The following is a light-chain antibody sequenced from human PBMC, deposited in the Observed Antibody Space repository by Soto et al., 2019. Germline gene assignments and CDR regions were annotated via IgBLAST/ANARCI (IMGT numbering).Light chain of an antibody. CDR1: QSITNY. V-gene: IGKV1-39*01. CDR2: AAS. J-gene: IGKJ1*01. Sequence: DIQMTQSPSSLSASVGDRVTITCRASQSITNYVNWYQQKPGKAPKLLIYAASTLQSGVPPRFSSSESGTEFTLTIISLQPEDFATYYCQQSYGTPRTFGQGTSVGI. CDR3: QQSYGTPRT.